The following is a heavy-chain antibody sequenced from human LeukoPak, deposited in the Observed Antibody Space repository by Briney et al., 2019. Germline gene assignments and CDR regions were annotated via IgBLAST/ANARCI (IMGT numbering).Heavy chain of an antibody. CDR3: TRHSSGYPERGYFDY. V-gene: IGHV3-30-3*01. CDR2: ISYDGSNK. J-gene: IGHJ4*02. Sequence: GGSLRLSCAASGFTFSSYAMHWVRQAPGKGLEWVAVISYDGSNKYYADSVKGRFTISRDNSKNTLYLQMNSLRAEDTAVYYCTRHSSGYPERGYFDYWGQGTLVTVSS. CDR1: GFTFSSYA. D-gene: IGHD3-22*01.